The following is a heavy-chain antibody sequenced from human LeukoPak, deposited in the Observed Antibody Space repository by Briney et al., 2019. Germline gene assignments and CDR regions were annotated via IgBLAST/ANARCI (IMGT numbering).Heavy chain of an antibody. CDR3: ARDSNDIPDY. Sequence: GGFLRLSCAASGFTFSSHSMYWVRQAPGKGLEWVAVISKDGNTKYHTDSVKGRFTVSRDNSKNTLYLQMNSLRTEDTAVYYCARDSNDIPDYWGQGTLVTVSS. CDR2: ISKDGNTK. D-gene: IGHD1-1*01. CDR1: GFTFSSHS. J-gene: IGHJ4*02. V-gene: IGHV3-30*04.